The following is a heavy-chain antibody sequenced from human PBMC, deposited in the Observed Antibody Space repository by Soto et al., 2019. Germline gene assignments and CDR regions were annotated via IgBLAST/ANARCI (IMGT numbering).Heavy chain of an antibody. Sequence: ASETLSLTCTVSGGSISRGGYSWSWIRQQPGKGLEWIGYIYHSGSTYYNPSLKSRVTMSVDRSKNQFSLKLSSVTAADTSVYYCARVPEYWGQGTRVTVSS. CDR1: GGSISRGGYS. CDR2: IYHSGST. CDR3: ARVPEY. J-gene: IGHJ4*02. V-gene: IGHV4-30-2*01.